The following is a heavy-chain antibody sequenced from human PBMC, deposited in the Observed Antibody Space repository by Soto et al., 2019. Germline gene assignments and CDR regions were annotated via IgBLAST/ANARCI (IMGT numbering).Heavy chain of an antibody. J-gene: IGHJ6*02. D-gene: IGHD3-9*01. Sequence: TSETLSLTCTVSGGSISSYYWSWIRQPPGKGLEWIGYIYYSGSTNYNPSLKSRVTISVDTSKNQFSLKLSSVTAADTAVYYCARDQNDILTGYGYYYGMDVWGQGTTVTVSS. CDR3: ARDQNDILTGYGYYYGMDV. CDR1: GGSISSYY. V-gene: IGHV4-59*01. CDR2: IYYSGST.